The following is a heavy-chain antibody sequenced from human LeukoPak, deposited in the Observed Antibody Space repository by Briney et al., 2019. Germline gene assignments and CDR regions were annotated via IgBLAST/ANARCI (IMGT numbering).Heavy chain of an antibody. Sequence: SSETLSLTCTVSGGSISTYYWSWIRQPPGKGLEWIGYISYSGSTNYNPSLKSRVTISVDTSNNQFSLKLSSVTAADTAVYYCARDRRDGYKFYYNYYGLDVWDQGTTVTVSS. CDR3: ARDRRDGYKFYYNYYGLDV. V-gene: IGHV4-59*01. D-gene: IGHD5-24*01. CDR2: ISYSGST. J-gene: IGHJ6*02. CDR1: GGSISTYY.